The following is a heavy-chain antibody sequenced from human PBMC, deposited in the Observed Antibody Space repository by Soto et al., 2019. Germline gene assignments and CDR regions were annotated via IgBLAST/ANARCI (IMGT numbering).Heavy chain of an antibody. CDR3: AKAFDSLGGYYCMVV. CDR2: ISYDGSNK. CDR1: GFTFSSYG. J-gene: IGHJ6*03. D-gene: IGHD3-9*01. Sequence: GGSLRLSCAASGFTFSSYGMHWVRQAPGKGLEWVAVISYDGSNKYCADSVKGRFTISRDNSKNTLYLQMNSLRAEDTAVYYCAKAFDSLGGYYCMVVWGKGTTVTVPS. V-gene: IGHV3-30*18.